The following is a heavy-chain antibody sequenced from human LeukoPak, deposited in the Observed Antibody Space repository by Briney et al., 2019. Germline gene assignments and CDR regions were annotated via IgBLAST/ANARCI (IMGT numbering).Heavy chain of an antibody. CDR1: GFTFSSHG. D-gene: IGHD1-26*01. CDR2: ISGSGDYT. J-gene: IGHJ4*02. CDR3: ARGSEWELPLLLFDY. V-gene: IGHV3-23*01. Sequence: GALRLSCAASGFTFSSHGMSWVRQAPGKGLEWVSTISGSGDYTYYADSVKGRFTISRDNSKNTLYLQMNSLRAEDTAVYYCARGSEWELPLLLFDYWGQGTLVTVSS.